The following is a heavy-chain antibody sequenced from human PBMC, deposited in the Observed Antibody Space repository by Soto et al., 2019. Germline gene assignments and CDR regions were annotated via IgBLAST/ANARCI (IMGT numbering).Heavy chain of an antibody. CDR3: ASLSGSGAFDI. J-gene: IGHJ3*02. D-gene: IGHD3-10*01. CDR1: GFTFSSYG. Sequence: GGSLRLSCAASGFTFSSYGMHWVRQAPGKGLEWVAVIWYDGSNKYYADSVKGRFTISRDNSKNTLYLQMNSLRAEDTAVYYCASLSGSGAFDIWGQGTMVTVSS. CDR2: IWYDGSNK. V-gene: IGHV3-33*01.